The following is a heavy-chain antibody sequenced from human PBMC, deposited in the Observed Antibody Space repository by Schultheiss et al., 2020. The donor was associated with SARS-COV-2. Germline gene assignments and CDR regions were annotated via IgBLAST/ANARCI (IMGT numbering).Heavy chain of an antibody. Sequence: SQTLSLTCTVSGGSVNGGSYYWSWIRQPPGKGLEWIGYIYYSGSTNYNPSLKSRVTTSVDTSKNQFSLKLRSVTAADTALYYCAGGVRWLAFDYWGQGTLVTVSS. J-gene: IGHJ4*02. CDR3: AGGVRWLAFDY. CDR2: IYYSGST. CDR1: GGSVNGGSYY. D-gene: IGHD6-19*01. V-gene: IGHV4-61*01.